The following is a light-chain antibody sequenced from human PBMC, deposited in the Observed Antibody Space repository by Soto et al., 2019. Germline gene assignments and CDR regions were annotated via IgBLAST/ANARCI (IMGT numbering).Light chain of an antibody. CDR3: QSYDSSLSAVV. V-gene: IGLV1-40*01. CDR2: GNS. J-gene: IGLJ2*01. CDR1: SSNIGAGYD. Sequence: QSVLTQPPSVSEALGQRVTNSCTGSSSNIGAGYDVHWYQQLPGTAPKLLIYGNSNRPSGVPDRFSGSKSGTSASLAITGLQAEDEADYYCQSYDSSLSAVVFGGGTKLTVL.